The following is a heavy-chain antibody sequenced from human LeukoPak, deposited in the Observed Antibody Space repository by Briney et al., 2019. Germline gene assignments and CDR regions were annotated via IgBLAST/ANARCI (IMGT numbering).Heavy chain of an antibody. CDR1: GGSISSYY. V-gene: IGHV4-59*08. D-gene: IGHD2-2*01. J-gene: IGHJ4*02. Sequence: SETLSLTCTVSGGSISSYYWSWIRQPPGKGLEWIGYIYYSGSTNYNPSLKSRVTISVDTSKNQFSLKLSSVTAADTAVYYCATTPLQHLFDYWGQGTLVTVSS. CDR3: ATTPLQHLFDY. CDR2: IYYSGST.